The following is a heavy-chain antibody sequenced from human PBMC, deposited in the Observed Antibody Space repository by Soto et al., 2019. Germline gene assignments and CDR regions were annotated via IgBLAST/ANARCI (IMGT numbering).Heavy chain of an antibody. Sequence: PSETLWRTCTVSGGAMSSYCWSWIRQPAGRGLEWIGRMYTSGSTNYNPSLKRRVTISVATSKNPFSLKLSSVTAADPAVYYCARSAGRSSSWYSWFAPWGQGTLVTVSS. D-gene: IGHD6-13*01. CDR2: MYTSGST. V-gene: IGHV4-4*07. CDR3: ARSAGRSSSWYSWFAP. CDR1: GGAMSSYC. J-gene: IGHJ5*02.